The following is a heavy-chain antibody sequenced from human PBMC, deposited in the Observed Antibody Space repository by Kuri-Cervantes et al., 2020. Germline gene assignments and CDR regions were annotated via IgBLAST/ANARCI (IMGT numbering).Heavy chain of an antibody. J-gene: IGHJ4*02. V-gene: IGHV3-74*01. CDR3: ASGGTMIVMGY. Sequence: GGSLRLSCAASGFTFSYFWMHWVRQAPGKGLVWVSRIDNDGNNIAYADSVKGRFTISRDNAKNSLYLQMNSLRAEDTAVYYCASGGTMIVMGYWGQGTLVTVSS. D-gene: IGHD3-22*01. CDR1: GFTFSYFW. CDR2: IDNDGNNI.